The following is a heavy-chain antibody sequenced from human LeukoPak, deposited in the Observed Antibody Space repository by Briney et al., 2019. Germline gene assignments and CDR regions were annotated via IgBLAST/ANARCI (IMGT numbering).Heavy chain of an antibody. CDR3: ARDKAAAGYFDY. Sequence: GGSLRLSCAASGFTFSTYAMSWVRQAPGKGLEWVSGLSGSGSSAYYADSVKGRFTISRDNSKNTLYLQMNSLRAEDTAVYYCARDKAAAGYFDYWGQGTLVTVSS. V-gene: IGHV3-23*01. J-gene: IGHJ4*02. CDR1: GFTFSTYA. D-gene: IGHD6-13*01. CDR2: LSGSGSSA.